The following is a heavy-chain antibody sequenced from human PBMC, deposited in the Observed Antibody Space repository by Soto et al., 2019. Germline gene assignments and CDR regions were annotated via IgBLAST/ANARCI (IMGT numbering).Heavy chain of an antibody. D-gene: IGHD6-13*01. CDR3: AKVTSSSWNYYGMDV. V-gene: IGHV3-23*01. Sequence: GGSLRLSCPASGFTFSSYAMSWVRQAPGKGLEWVSAISGSGGSTYYADSVKGRFTISRDNSKNTLYLQMNSMRAEDTAVYYCAKVTSSSWNYYGMDVWGQGTTVTVSS. CDR2: ISGSGGST. CDR1: GFTFSSYA. J-gene: IGHJ6*02.